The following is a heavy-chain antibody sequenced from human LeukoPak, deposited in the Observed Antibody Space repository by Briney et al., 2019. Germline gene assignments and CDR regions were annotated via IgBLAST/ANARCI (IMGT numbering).Heavy chain of an antibody. D-gene: IGHD2-2*01. CDR3: ARESEGCSSTSCSYY. Sequence: SQTLSLTCTVSGGSISSGGYYWSWIRQPPGKGLEWIGYIYHSGSTYYNPSLKSRVTISVDRSKNQFSLKLSSVTAADTAVYYCARESEGCSSTSCSYYWGQGTLVTVSS. CDR2: IYHSGST. J-gene: IGHJ4*02. V-gene: IGHV4-30-2*01. CDR1: GGSISSGGYY.